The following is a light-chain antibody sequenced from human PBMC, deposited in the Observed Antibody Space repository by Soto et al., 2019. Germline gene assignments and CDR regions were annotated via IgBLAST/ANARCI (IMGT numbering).Light chain of an antibody. V-gene: IGLV7-46*01. CDR3: LLSDDGARV. CDR2: NTN. CDR1: TGDVTSGHY. J-gene: IGLJ3*02. Sequence: QAVVTQEPSLTVSPGGTVTLTCGSSTGDVTSGHYSYWFQQKPGQAPRTLIYNTNSKQSWTPARFSGSLLGGRAALTLSGAQPEDEADYYCLLSDDGARVFGGGTKVTVL.